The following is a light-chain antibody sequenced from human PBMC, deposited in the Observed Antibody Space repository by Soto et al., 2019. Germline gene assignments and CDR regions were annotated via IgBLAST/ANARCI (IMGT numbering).Light chain of an antibody. V-gene: IGKV3-20*01. J-gene: IGKJ2*01. CDR2: GAS. CDR3: QEYGTSPPYT. CDR1: QSVSSSY. Sequence: EIVLTQSPGTLSLSPGERVTLSCRASQSVSSSYLAWYQQKPGQAPRLLVYGASNRATGIPDRFSGSGSGRDFTLTISRLEPEEFAVYYCQEYGTSPPYTFGQGTKLEIK.